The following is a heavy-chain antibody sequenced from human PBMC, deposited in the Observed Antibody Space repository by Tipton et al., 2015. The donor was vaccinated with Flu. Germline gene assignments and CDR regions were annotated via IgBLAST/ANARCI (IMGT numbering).Heavy chain of an antibody. Sequence: SLRLSCAASGFSFSYYGMHWVRQGPGKGLEWVALISHVGRNENYADAVKGRFTISRDNSKNTLYLQMNSLRVEDTAVYYCAKDRLAVAGIQEGSDYWGQGTLVTVSS. D-gene: IGHD6-19*01. V-gene: IGHV3-30*18. CDR3: AKDRLAVAGIQEGSDY. J-gene: IGHJ4*02. CDR1: GFSFSYYG. CDR2: ISHVGRNE.